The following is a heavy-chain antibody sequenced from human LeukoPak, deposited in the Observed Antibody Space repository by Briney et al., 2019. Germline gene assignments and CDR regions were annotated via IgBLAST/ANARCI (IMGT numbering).Heavy chain of an antibody. CDR2: TNHSGST. J-gene: IGHJ4*02. D-gene: IGHD3-22*01. CDR1: GGSFSGYY. V-gene: IGHV4-34*01. CDR3: ARDSPSYDSSGYRFDY. Sequence: PSGTLSLTCAVYGGSFSGYYWSWIRQPPGKGLEWIGETNHSGSTNYNLSLKSRVTISVDTSKNQFSLKLSSVTAADTAVYYCARDSPSYDSSGYRFDYWGQGTLVTVSS.